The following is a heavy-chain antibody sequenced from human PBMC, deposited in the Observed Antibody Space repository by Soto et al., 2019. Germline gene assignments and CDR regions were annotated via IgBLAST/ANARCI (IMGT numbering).Heavy chain of an antibody. CDR3: ARDKLAEYDFDY. Sequence: SVKVSCKASGYTFTGYYMHWVRQAPGQGLEWMGWINPNSGGTNYAQKFQGRVTMTRDTSISTDYMELSRLRSDDTAVYYCARDKLAEYDFDYWGQGTLVTVSS. CDR1: GYTFTGYY. J-gene: IGHJ4*02. CDR2: INPNSGGT. D-gene: IGHD3-10*01. V-gene: IGHV1-2*02.